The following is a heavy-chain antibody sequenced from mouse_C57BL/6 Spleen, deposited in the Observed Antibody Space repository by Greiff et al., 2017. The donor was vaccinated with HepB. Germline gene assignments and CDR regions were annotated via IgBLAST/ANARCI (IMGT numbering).Heavy chain of an antibody. D-gene: IGHD1-1*01. Sequence: VQLQQSGAELVKPGASVKMSCKASGYTFTTYPIEWMKQNHVKSLEWIGNFHPYNDDTKYNEKFKGKATLTVEKSSSTVYLELSRLTSDDSAVYYCARGGHYGSAHYYAMDYWGQGTSVTVSS. V-gene: IGHV1-47*01. J-gene: IGHJ4*01. CDR1: GYTFTTYP. CDR2: FHPYNDDT. CDR3: ARGGHYGSAHYYAMDY.